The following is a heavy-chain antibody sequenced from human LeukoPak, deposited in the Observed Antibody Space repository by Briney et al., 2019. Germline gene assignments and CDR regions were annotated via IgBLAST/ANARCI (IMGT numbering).Heavy chain of an antibody. D-gene: IGHD1-1*01. CDR1: GFTVSSNY. V-gene: IGHV3-53*04. CDR3: AKASWVSNADAVL. Sequence: GGSLRLSCAASGFTVSSNYMSWVRQAPGKGLEWVSVIYSGGSTYYADSVKGRFTISRHNSKNTLYLQMNSLRAEDTAVYYCAKASWVSNADAVLWGQGTVVTVSS. J-gene: IGHJ4*02. CDR2: IYSGGST.